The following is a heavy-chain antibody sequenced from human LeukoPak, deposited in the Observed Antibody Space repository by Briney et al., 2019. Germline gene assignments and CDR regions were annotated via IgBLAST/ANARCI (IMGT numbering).Heavy chain of an antibody. D-gene: IGHD5-12*01. V-gene: IGHV3-30-3*01. J-gene: IGHJ4*02. Sequence: GGSLRLSCAASGFTFSSYAMHWVRQAPGKGLEWVAVISYNGSNKYYADSVKGRFTISRDNSKNTLYLQMNSLRAEDTAVYYCAREVATIGTYYFDYWGQGTLVTVSS. CDR2: ISYNGSNK. CDR1: GFTFSSYA. CDR3: AREVATIGTYYFDY.